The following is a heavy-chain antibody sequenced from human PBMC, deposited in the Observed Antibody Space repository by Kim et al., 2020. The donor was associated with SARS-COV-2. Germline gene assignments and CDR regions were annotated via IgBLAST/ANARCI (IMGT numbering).Heavy chain of an antibody. V-gene: IGHV3-30*04. CDR1: GFTFSSYA. D-gene: IGHD3-10*01. Sequence: GGSLRLSCAASGFTFSSYAMHWVRQAPGKGLEWVAVISYDGSNKYYADSVKGRFTISRDNSKNTLYLQMNSLRAEDTAVYYCARMWSGNYYYYYGMDVWGQGTTVTVSS. CDR3: ARMWSGNYYYYYGMDV. CDR2: ISYDGSNK. J-gene: IGHJ6*02.